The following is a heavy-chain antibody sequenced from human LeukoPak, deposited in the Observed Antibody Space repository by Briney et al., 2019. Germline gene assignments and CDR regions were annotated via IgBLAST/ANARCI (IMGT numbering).Heavy chain of an antibody. CDR3: ARYDSGGFYRNFDY. CDR1: SGSISSSSYY. J-gene: IGHJ4*02. D-gene: IGHD3-22*01. CDR2: IYYSGST. Sequence: PSETLSLTCTVSSGSISSSSYYWGWIRQPPGTGLEWIGNIYYSGSTYYNPSLKSRVTISVDTSQSQFSLRLSSVTAADTAVYYCARYDSGGFYRNFDYWGQGTLVTVSS. V-gene: IGHV4-39*01.